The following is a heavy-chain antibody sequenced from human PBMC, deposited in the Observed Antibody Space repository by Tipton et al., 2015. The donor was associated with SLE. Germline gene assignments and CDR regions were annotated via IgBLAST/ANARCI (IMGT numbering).Heavy chain of an antibody. V-gene: IGHV1-2*02. CDR3: AREVDYYDSSGYYYDAFDI. D-gene: IGHD3-22*01. Sequence: QLVQSGAEVKKPGASVKVSCKASGYTFTGYYMHWVRQAPGQGLEWMGWINPNSGGTNYAQKFQGRVTMTRNTSVSTAYMELSSLRSEDTAVYYCAREVDYYDSSGYYYDAFDIWGQGTMVTVSS. CDR2: INPNSGGT. CDR1: GYTFTGYY. J-gene: IGHJ3*02.